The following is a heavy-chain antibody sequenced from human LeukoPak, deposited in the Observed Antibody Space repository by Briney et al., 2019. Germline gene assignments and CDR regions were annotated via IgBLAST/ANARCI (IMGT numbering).Heavy chain of an antibody. D-gene: IGHD3-9*01. CDR2: ISGSGGST. Sequence: RTGGPLRLSCAAPGFTFSSYAMSWVRQAPGKALEWVSAISGSGGSTYYADSVKGRFTISRDNSKNTLYLQMNSLRAEDTAVYYCAKVSGFDWLLYHRINYFDYWGQGTLVTVSS. V-gene: IGHV3-23*01. J-gene: IGHJ4*02. CDR3: AKVSGFDWLLYHRINYFDY. CDR1: GFTFSSYA.